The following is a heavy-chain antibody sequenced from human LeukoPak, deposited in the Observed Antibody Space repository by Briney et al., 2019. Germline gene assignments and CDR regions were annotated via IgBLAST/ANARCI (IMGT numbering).Heavy chain of an antibody. CDR1: GGSISSGGYS. V-gene: IGHV4-30-2*01. J-gene: IGHJ6*02. CDR3: ARAVNYGGDYYGMDV. Sequence: SETLSLTRAVSGGSISSGGYSWSWIRQPPGKGLEWIGYIYHSGSTYYNPSLKSRVTISVDRSKNQFSLKLSSVTAADTAVYYCARAVNYGGDYYGMDVWGQGTTVTVSS. CDR2: IYHSGST. D-gene: IGHD4-23*01.